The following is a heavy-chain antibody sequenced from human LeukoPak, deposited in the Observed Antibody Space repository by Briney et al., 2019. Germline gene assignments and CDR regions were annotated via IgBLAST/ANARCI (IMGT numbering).Heavy chain of an antibody. D-gene: IGHD6-19*01. CDR2: IYADGSS. J-gene: IGHJ4*02. Sequence: SETLSLTCTVSGGSVSSENSYWNWIRQPAGKGLEWIGRIYADGSSTYNPSLKSRVTISVDTSKNQFSLRLTSMTAADTAVYYCARLGPVAGKSYLGYWGQGTLVTVSS. V-gene: IGHV4-61*02. CDR3: ARLGPVAGKSYLGY. CDR1: GGSVSSENSY.